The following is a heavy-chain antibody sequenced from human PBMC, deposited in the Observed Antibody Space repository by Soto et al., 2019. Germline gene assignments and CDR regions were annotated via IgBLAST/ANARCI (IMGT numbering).Heavy chain of an antibody. CDR1: GYTFTSYG. J-gene: IGHJ4*02. D-gene: IGHD5-18*01. CDR3: ASSLLVGYGLEGESD. CDR2: ISAYNGNT. Sequence: QVKLVQSGAEVKKPGASVKVSCKASGYTFTSYGISWVRQAPGQGLEWMGWISAYNGNTNYAQKLQGRVTMTTDTSPSTAYMELRSLRSDDTAVYYCASSLLVGYGLEGESDWGQGTLVTVSS. V-gene: IGHV1-18*01.